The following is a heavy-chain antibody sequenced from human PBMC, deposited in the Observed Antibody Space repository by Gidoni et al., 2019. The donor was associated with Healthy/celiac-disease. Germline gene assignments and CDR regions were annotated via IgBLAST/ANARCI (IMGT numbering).Heavy chain of an antibody. Sequence: QLQLQESGPGLVKPSETLSLTCTVSGGSISSSSYYWGWIRQPPGKGLEWIRSIYYSGSTYYNPSLKSRVTISVDTSKNQFSLKLSSVTAADTAVYYCARLPSIAEGNWFDPWGQGTLVTVSS. CDR3: ARLPSIAEGNWFDP. D-gene: IGHD6-6*01. V-gene: IGHV4-39*01. J-gene: IGHJ5*02. CDR1: GGSISSSSYY. CDR2: IYYSGST.